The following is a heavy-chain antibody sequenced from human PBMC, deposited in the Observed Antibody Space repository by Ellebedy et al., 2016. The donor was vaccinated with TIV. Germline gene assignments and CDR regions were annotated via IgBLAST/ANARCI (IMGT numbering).Heavy chain of an antibody. V-gene: IGHV5-51*01. D-gene: IGHD3-3*01. CDR1: GYSFTSYW. J-gene: IGHJ4*02. CDR3: ARRPFRSRSLYDY. CDR2: IYPGDSDT. Sequence: GESLKISCKGSGYSFTSYWVGWVRQMPGKGLEWMGIIYPGDSDTRYSPSFQGQVTISADNSIRTAYLQWRSLKASDTAMYYCARRPFRSRSLYDYWGQGTLVTVSS.